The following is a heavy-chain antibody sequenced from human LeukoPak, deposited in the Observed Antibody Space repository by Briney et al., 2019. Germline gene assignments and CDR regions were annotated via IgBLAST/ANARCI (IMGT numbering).Heavy chain of an antibody. CDR3: TGDNDAKWSYS. Sequence: SETLSLTCTVSGRSVSRDDYYWSWIRQPPGQGLEWIGNIYHTGSTNYNPSLSSRVTLSLDASKNQFSLTLYSVTAADTAIYYCTGDNDAKWSYSWGQGTLVTVSS. J-gene: IGHJ5*02. CDR1: GRSVSRDDYY. CDR2: IYHTGST. V-gene: IGHV4-61*08. D-gene: IGHD2-15*01.